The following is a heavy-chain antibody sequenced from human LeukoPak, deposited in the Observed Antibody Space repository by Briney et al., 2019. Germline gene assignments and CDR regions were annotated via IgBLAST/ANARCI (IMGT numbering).Heavy chain of an antibody. CDR2: ISSSSSYI. CDR1: GFTFSSYA. V-gene: IGHV3-21*01. CDR3: ARAYYDSSGYYEGYFDY. Sequence: GGSLRLSCAASGFTFSSYAMSWVRQAPGKGLEWVSSISSSSSYIYYADSVKGRFTISRDNAKNSLYLQMNSLRAEDTAVYYCARAYYDSSGYYEGYFDYWGQGTLVTVSS. J-gene: IGHJ4*02. D-gene: IGHD3-22*01.